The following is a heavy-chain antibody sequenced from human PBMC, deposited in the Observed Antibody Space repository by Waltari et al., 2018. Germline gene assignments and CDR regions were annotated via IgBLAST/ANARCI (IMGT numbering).Heavy chain of an antibody. Sequence: QVQLVQSGAEVKKPGASVKVSCKASGYTFTSYAMHWVRQAPGQRLEWMGWINAGNGNTKYSHEFQGRVTITRDTSASTAYMELSSLRSEDMAVYYCARGPIAARSRFFYMDVWGKGTTVTVSS. CDR1: GYTFTSYA. D-gene: IGHD6-6*01. CDR3: ARGPIAARSRFFYMDV. CDR2: INAGNGNT. V-gene: IGHV1-3*03. J-gene: IGHJ6*03.